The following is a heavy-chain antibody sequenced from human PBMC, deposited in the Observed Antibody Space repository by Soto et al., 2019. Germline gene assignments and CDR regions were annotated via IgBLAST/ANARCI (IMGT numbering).Heavy chain of an antibody. CDR3: ARDLGHYYYGMDV. Sequence: ASGKVSWEASGYTFTSYGISWGRQAPGQGLEWMGWISAYNGNTNYAQKLQGRVTMTTDTSTSTAYMELRSLRSDDTAVYYCARDLGHYYYGMDVWGQGTTVTVSS. CDR1: GYTFTSYG. V-gene: IGHV1-18*01. J-gene: IGHJ6*02. CDR2: ISAYNGNT.